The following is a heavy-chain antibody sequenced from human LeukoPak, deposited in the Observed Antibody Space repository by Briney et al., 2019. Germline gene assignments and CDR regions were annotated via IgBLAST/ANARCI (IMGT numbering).Heavy chain of an antibody. Sequence: GGSLRLSCAASGFTFTNYWMSWVRQTPGEAPEWVANIKEDGSEMYYLDSVKGRFTISRDNAKNSLYLQMNSLRGDDTAIYYCARDKVTGASYFDYCGQGTLVTVSS. J-gene: IGHJ4*02. D-gene: IGHD7-27*01. CDR2: IKEDGSEM. CDR1: GFTFTNYW. CDR3: ARDKVTGASYFDY. V-gene: IGHV3-7*01.